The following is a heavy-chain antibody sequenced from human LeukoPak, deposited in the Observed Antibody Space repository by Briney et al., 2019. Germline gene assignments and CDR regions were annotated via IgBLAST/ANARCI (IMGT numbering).Heavy chain of an antibody. CDR2: INAGNGNT. CDR3: ARESALGSGAFDI. Sequence: ATVKVSCKASGYTFTSYAMHWVRQAPGQRLEWMGWINAGNGNTKYSQKFQGRVTITRDTSASTAYMELSSLRSEDTAVYYCARESALGSGAFDIWGQGTMVTVSS. J-gene: IGHJ3*02. V-gene: IGHV1-3*01. CDR1: GYTFTSYA.